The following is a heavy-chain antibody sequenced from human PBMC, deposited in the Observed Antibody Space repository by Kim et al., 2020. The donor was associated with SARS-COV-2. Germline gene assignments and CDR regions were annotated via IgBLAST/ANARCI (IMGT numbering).Heavy chain of an antibody. CDR3: ATKRYYYDSSGYYPFDY. D-gene: IGHD3-22*01. V-gene: IGHV1-24*01. J-gene: IGHJ4*02. Sequence: FQGRVTMTEDTSTDTAYMELSSLRSEDTAVYYCATKRYYYDSSGYYPFDYWGQGTLVTVSS.